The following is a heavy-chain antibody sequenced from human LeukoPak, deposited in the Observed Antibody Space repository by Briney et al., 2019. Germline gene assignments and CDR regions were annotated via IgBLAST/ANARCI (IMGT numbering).Heavy chain of an antibody. V-gene: IGHV5-51*01. J-gene: IGHJ4*02. CDR3: ARQPWFGELLLYYFDY. D-gene: IGHD3-10*01. CDR1: GYSLTSYW. CDR2: VYPGDSDT. Sequence: GESLKISCKGSGYSLTSYWIGWVRQMHGKDLEWMGIVYPGDSDTRYSPSFQGQVTISADKSISTAYLQWSSLKASDTAMYYCARQPWFGELLLYYFDYWGQGTLVTVSS.